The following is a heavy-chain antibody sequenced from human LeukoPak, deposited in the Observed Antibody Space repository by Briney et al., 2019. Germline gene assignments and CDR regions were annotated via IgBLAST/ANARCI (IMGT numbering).Heavy chain of an antibody. CDR3: ATGKRSGGSYYYYYYGMDV. Sequence: GASVKVSCKASGYTFTSYGISWVRQAPGQGLEWMGWISAYNGNTNYAQKLQGRVTMTTDTSTSTAYMELRSLRSDDTAVYYCATGKRSGGSYYYYYYGMDVWGQGTTVTVSS. D-gene: IGHD2-15*01. CDR2: ISAYNGNT. CDR1: GYTFTSYG. J-gene: IGHJ6*02. V-gene: IGHV1-18*01.